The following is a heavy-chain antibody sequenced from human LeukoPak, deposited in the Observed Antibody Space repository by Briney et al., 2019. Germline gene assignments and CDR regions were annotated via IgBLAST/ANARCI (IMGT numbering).Heavy chain of an antibody. V-gene: IGHV3-21*01. CDR3: ARADCSGSTCYLRRSWFDP. J-gene: IGHJ5*02. Sequence: GGSLKLSCAASGFTFSSFDMNWVRQAPGKGLEWVSSISTSSRYIYYRDSVKGRFTISRDDAKNSLYLQMNSLRVEDTAVYYCARADCSGSTCYLRRSWFDPWGQGTLVTVSS. D-gene: IGHD2-2*01. CDR2: ISTSSRYI. CDR1: GFTFSSFD.